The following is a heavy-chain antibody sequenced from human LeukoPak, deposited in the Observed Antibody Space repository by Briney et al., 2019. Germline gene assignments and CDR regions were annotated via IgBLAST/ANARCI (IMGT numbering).Heavy chain of an antibody. J-gene: IGHJ4*02. Sequence: GGSLRLSCAASGFPFSSYDMHWVRQPTGERLEWVSAIGTAGDPSYADSVKGRFTISRDDSKNTLYLQMNSLRAEDTAVHYCARAYYDILTTDSWGQGTLVSVSS. D-gene: IGHD3-9*01. CDR2: IGTAGDP. CDR3: ARAYYDILTTDS. CDR1: GFPFSSYD. V-gene: IGHV3-13*05.